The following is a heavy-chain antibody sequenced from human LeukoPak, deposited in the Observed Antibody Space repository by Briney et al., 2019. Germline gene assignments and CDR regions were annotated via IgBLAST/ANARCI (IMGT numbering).Heavy chain of an antibody. J-gene: IGHJ4*02. CDR2: ISYDGSNK. CDR1: GFILSSYA. D-gene: IGHD3-10*01. Sequence: PGRSLRLSCAASGFILSSYAMHWVRQAPGKGLEWVAVISYDGSNKYYADSVKGRFTISRDNSKNTLYLQMNSLRAEDTAVYYCARGPTYGQAFDYWGQGTLVSVSS. CDR3: ARGPTYGQAFDY. V-gene: IGHV3-30*04.